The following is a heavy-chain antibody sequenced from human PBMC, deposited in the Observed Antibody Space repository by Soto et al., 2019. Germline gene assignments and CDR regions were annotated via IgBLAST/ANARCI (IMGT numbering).Heavy chain of an antibody. CDR3: ARRITIFGVVISYYFDY. J-gene: IGHJ4*02. CDR2: IYYSGST. V-gene: IGHV4-39*01. D-gene: IGHD3-3*01. Sequence: SETLSLTCTVSGGSVSSSNHYWGWIRQPPGKGLERIGHIYYSGSTYYKPSLKSRVSISVDTSKNQFSLKLSSVTAADTAVYYCARRITIFGVVISYYFDYWGQGTLVTVSS. CDR1: GGSVSSSNHY.